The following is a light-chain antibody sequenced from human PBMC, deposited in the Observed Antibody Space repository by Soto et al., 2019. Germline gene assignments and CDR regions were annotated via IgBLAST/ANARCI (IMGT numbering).Light chain of an antibody. CDR3: QQYQNLWT. CDR2: RAS. V-gene: IGKV3-15*01. J-gene: IGKJ1*01. CDR1: QTIYYN. Sequence: EIVMTQSPATLSVSPGERATLSCRASQTIYYNVAWYQQRPGQAPRLLIYRASTRATGIPARFSGSGSGTELTLTISSLQSEDFAVYYCQQYQNLWTFGQGTEVEIK.